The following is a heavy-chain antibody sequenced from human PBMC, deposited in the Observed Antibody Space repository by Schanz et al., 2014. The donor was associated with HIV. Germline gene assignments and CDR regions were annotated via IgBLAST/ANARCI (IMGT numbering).Heavy chain of an antibody. CDR2: MNPNSGNT. J-gene: IGHJ3*02. D-gene: IGHD6-13*01. V-gene: IGHV1-8*01. CDR1: GYTFSSYD. Sequence: QVQLVQSGAEVKNPGASVKVSCKASGYTFSSYDINWVRQATGQGLEWMGWMNPNSGNTGYAQKFQGRVTMTRDTSISTAYMELSRLRSDDTALYFCARDLVDSSTWYDAFDIWGQGTKVTVSS. CDR3: ARDLVDSSTWYDAFDI.